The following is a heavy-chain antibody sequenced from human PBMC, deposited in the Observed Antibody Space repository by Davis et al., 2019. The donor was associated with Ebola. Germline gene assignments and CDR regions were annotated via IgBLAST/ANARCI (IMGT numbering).Heavy chain of an antibody. D-gene: IGHD3-10*01. V-gene: IGHV1-8*01. J-gene: IGHJ4*02. Sequence: ASVKVSCKASGYTFTSYDINWVRQATGQGLEWMGWMNPISGYARIVQKFQGRVTMTRDTSIGTAYMELSSLRSEDTAVYYCARGPTGVIYYWGQGSLVTVSS. CDR1: GYTFTSYD. CDR2: MNPISGYA. CDR3: ARGPTGVIYY.